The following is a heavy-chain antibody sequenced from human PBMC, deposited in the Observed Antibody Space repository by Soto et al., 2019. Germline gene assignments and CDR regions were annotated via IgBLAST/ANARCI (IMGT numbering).Heavy chain of an antibody. D-gene: IGHD3-10*01. CDR3: ARGLTGYYGFDY. CDR2: IKGDGTIT. Sequence: EVQLVESGGGLVQFGGSLRLSCAVSGFTFSSYWMHWVRQVPGKGLVWVSRIKGDGTITGYADSVKGRFTISRDNVKNTLYLQMNSLRAEDTAVYYCARGLTGYYGFDYWGQGTLVSVSS. V-gene: IGHV3-74*01. CDR1: GFTFSSYW. J-gene: IGHJ4*02.